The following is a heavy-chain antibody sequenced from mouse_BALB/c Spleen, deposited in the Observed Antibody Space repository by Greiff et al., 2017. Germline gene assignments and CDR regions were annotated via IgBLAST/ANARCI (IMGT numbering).Heavy chain of an antibody. J-gene: IGHJ4*01. V-gene: IGHV3-2*02. CDR2: ISYSGST. CDR3: AMGYDVEYYAMDY. CDR1: GYSITSDYA. D-gene: IGHD2-14*01. Sequence: EVQLVESGPGLVKPSQSLSLTCTVTGYSITSDYAWNWIRQFPGNKLEWMGYISYSGSTSYNPSLKSRISITRDTSKNQFFLQLNSVTTEDTATYYCAMGYDVEYYAMDYWGQGTSVTVSS.